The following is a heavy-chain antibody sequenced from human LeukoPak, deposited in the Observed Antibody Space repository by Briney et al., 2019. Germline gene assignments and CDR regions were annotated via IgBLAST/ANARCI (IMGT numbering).Heavy chain of an antibody. D-gene: IGHD2-15*01. CDR2: ISAYNGNT. Sequence: ASVKVSCTASGYTFTSYGISWVRQAPGQGLEWMGWISAYNGNTNYAQKLQGRVTMTTDTSTSTAYMELRSLRSDDTAVYYCARAGYCSGGSCFGRFEDWFDPWGQGTLVTVSS. V-gene: IGHV1-18*01. CDR3: ARAGYCSGGSCFGRFEDWFDP. CDR1: GYTFTSYG. J-gene: IGHJ5*02.